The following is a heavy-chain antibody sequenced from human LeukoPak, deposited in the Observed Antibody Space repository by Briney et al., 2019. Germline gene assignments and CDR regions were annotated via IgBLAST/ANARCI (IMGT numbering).Heavy chain of an antibody. CDR2: INPNSGGT. V-gene: IGHV1-2*02. D-gene: IGHD3-3*01. CDR3: AVQHYDFWSGYYIAAHFDY. Sequence: ASVKVSCKASGYTFTGYYMHWVRQAPGQGLEWMGWINPNSGGTNYAQKFRGRVTMTRDTSISTAYMELSRPRSDDTAVYYCAVQHYDFWSGYYIAAHFDYWGQGTLVTVSS. J-gene: IGHJ4*02. CDR1: GYTFTGYY.